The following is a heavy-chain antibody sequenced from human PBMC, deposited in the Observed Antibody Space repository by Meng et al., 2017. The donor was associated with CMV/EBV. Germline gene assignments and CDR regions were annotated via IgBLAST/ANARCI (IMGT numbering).Heavy chain of an antibody. CDR1: GGSFSGYY. J-gene: IGHJ6*02. CDR2: INHSGST. CDR3: ARGLREFYYYYGMDV. Sequence: SETLSLTCAVYGGSFSGYYWSWIRQPPGKGLEWIGEINHSGSTNYNPSLKSRVTISVDTSKNQFSLKLSSVTAADTAVYYCARGLREFYYYYGMDVWGQGTKVTVSS. D-gene: IGHD3-10*01. V-gene: IGHV4-34*01.